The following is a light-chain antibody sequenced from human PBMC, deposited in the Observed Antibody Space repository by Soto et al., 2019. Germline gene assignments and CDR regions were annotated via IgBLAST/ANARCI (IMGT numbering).Light chain of an antibody. CDR1: SSDVGGYNY. CDR3: SSYAGSNKEYV. Sequence: QSALTQPPSASVSPGQSVTISCTGTSSDVGGYNYVSWYQQHPGKAPKLMIYEVSKRPSGVPDRFSGSKSGNTASLTVSGLQAEDEADYYCSSYAGSNKEYVFGTGTKVTVL. J-gene: IGLJ1*01. V-gene: IGLV2-8*01. CDR2: EVS.